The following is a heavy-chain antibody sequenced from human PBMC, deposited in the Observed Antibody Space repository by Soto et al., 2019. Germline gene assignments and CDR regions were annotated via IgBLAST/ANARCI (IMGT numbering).Heavy chain of an antibody. V-gene: IGHV3-11*01. CDR3: ARDRGAVVGQYFDY. J-gene: IGHJ4*02. D-gene: IGHD6-19*01. Sequence: QVQLVESGGGLVKPGGSLRLSCAASGFTFSGYYMSWIRQAPGKGLEWISYISSSGTTENYADSVKGRFTVSRDNXXNALYLQVNSLRAEDTAVYYCARDRGAVVGQYFDYWGQGTLVTVSS. CDR1: GFTFSGYY. CDR2: ISSSGTTE.